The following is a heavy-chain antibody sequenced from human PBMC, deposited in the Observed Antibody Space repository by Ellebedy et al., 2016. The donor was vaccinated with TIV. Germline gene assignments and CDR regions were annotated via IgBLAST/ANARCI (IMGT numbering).Heavy chain of an antibody. CDR2: IWYDGSNK. J-gene: IGHJ5*02. CDR1: GFTFSSYG. Sequence: GESLKISCAASGFTFSSYGMHWVRQAPGKGLEWVAVIWYDGSNKYYADSVKGRFTISRDNSKNTLYLQMNSLRAEDTAVYYCAREEGDYYGSGPFDPWGQGTLVTVSS. V-gene: IGHV3-33*01. D-gene: IGHD3-10*01. CDR3: AREEGDYYGSGPFDP.